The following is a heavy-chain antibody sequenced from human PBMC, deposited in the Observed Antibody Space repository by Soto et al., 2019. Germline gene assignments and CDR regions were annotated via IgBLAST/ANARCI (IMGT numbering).Heavy chain of an antibody. J-gene: IGHJ4*02. Sequence: EVRLVESGGGLVEPGGSLRLSCSASGFTFNTYSMSWVRQAPGKGLEWVSSISRSSTYIYSADSVRGRFNISRDNAKNSLYLQMSSLRAEDTAIYYCARNFGQLDYFDFWGQGTLVTVSS. CDR2: ISRSSTYI. D-gene: IGHD6-6*01. CDR3: ARNFGQLDYFDF. CDR1: GFTFNTYS. V-gene: IGHV3-21*01.